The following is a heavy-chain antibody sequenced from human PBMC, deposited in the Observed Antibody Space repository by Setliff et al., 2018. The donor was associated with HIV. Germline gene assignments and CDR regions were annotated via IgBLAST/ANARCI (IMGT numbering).Heavy chain of an antibody. V-gene: IGHV3-7*03. CDR3: AVDNAWNPPDY. CDR1: GFTFRKYD. D-gene: IGHD1-1*01. Sequence: PGGSLRLSCAASGFTFRKYDMSWLRQAPGKGLEWVANIKKDGSEKYYVDSVKGRFTISRDNAKNSVYLQMNSLRVEDTAVYYCAVDNAWNPPDYWGRGTLVTVSS. CDR2: IKKDGSEK. J-gene: IGHJ4*02.